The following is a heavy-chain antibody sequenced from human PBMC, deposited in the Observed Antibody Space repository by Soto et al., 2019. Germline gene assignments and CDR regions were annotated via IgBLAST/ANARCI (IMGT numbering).Heavy chain of an antibody. J-gene: IGHJ4*02. CDR1: GGSIAGYY. CDR3: AIEAPLNGYGDYPHLPYFDY. D-gene: IGHD4-17*01. V-gene: IGHV4-59*01. Sequence: SETLSLTCTVSGGSIAGYYWSWIRQPPGKGLEWIGYIYNSGSTNYNPSLKSRGTISVDTSKNQFSLKLSSVTAADTAVYYCAIEAPLNGYGDYPHLPYFDYWGQGTLVTVSS. CDR2: IYNSGST.